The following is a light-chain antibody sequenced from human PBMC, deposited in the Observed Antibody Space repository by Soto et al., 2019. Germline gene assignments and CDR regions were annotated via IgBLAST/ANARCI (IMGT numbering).Light chain of an antibody. CDR2: EVT. Sequence: QSVLTQPASVSGSPGQSITISCSGTSGDVGGYNYVSWYQHHPGKAPKLIIYEVTYRPSGVSDRFSGSTSGNMASLAISGLQAADEDDYYCCSYTSGRTLVVFGGGTKLAVL. J-gene: IGLJ2*01. CDR3: CSYTSGRTLVV. CDR1: SGDVGGYNY. V-gene: IGLV2-14*01.